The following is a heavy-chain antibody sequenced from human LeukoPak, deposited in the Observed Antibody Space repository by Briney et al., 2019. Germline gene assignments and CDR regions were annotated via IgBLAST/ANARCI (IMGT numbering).Heavy chain of an antibody. J-gene: IGHJ4*02. CDR3: ARGLYYYDSRAWGSFDY. CDR1: GYTFTSYG. CDR2: ISAYNGNT. V-gene: IGHV1-18*01. Sequence: GASVKVSCKASGYTFTSYGISWVRQAPGQGLEWMGWISAYNGNTNYAQKLQGRVTMTTDTSTSTAYMELRSLRSDDTAVYYCARGLYYYDSRAWGSFDYWGQGTLVTVSS. D-gene: IGHD3-22*01.